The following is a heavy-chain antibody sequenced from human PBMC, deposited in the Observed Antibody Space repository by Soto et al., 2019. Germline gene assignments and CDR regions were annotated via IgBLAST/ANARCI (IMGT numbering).Heavy chain of an antibody. CDR1: GGSISSYY. V-gene: IGHV4-59*13. D-gene: IGHD6-25*01. CDR2: VYYTGST. J-gene: IGHJ1*01. CDR3: ATGSRVAAAATPPSH. Sequence: SETLSLTCTVSGGSISSYYWSWIRQPPGKGLEWIGYVYYTGSTNYNPSLMSRVTISLDTSKNQFSLRLSSVTAADTAVYYCATGSRVAAAATPPSHWGQGTLVTVSS.